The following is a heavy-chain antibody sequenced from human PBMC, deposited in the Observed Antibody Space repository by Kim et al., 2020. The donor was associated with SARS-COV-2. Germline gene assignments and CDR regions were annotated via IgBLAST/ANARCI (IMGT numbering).Heavy chain of an antibody. Sequence: GVIGYADSVQGRFTISRDNARGSVFLQMNSLRVEDTAMYYCTRVDSDYGDWGQGTLVTVSS. CDR2: GVI. V-gene: IGHV3-20*03. J-gene: IGHJ4*02. CDR3: TRVDSDYGD. D-gene: IGHD4-17*01.